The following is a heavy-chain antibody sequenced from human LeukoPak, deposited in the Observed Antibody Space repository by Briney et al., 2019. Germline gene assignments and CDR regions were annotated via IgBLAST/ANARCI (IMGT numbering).Heavy chain of an antibody. D-gene: IGHD6-6*01. V-gene: IGHV3-23*01. J-gene: IGHJ4*02. CDR2: ISDSGGST. CDR1: GFTFSNYA. CDR3: AKGGYSSSYYFNY. Sequence: GGSLRLSCAASGFTFSNYAMSWVRQAPGKGLEWVSAISDSGGSTYYADSVKGRFTISRDNSKNTLYLQMNRLRAEDTAVYYCAKGGYSSSYYFNYWGQGTLVTVSS.